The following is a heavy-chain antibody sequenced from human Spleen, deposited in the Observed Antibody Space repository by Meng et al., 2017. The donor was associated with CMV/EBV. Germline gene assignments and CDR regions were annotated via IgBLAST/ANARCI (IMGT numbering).Heavy chain of an antibody. V-gene: IGHV1-18*01. D-gene: IGHD5-24*01. CDR3: ARDRGWLQFGGAFDI. Sequence: ASVKVSCKASGGTFSSYAISWVRQAPGQGLEWMGWISVYNANTNYEQKFQGRVTMTTDTSTSTAYMDLRSLRSDDTAVYYCARDRGWLQFGGAFDIWGQGTMVTVSS. J-gene: IGHJ3*02. CDR1: GGTFSSYA. CDR2: ISVYNANT.